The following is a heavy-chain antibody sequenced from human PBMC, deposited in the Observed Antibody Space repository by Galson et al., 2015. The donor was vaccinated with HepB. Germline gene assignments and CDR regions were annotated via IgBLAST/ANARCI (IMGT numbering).Heavy chain of an antibody. J-gene: IGHJ6*03. CDR2: ISVYDGGT. Sequence: QSGAEVKKPGASVKVSCRASGYTFVSYGTTWVRQAPGQGLEWMGWISVYDGGTNYAQNVQGRVTMTTDTSTSTAYMELRSLRSDDTAVYYCARRIYYDFRPRYMDVWGKGTTVTVSS. CDR1: GYTFVSYG. V-gene: IGHV1-18*01. D-gene: IGHD3-3*01. CDR3: ARRIYYDFRPRYMDV.